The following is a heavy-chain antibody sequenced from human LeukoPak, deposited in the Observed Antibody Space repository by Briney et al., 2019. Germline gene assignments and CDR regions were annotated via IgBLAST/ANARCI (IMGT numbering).Heavy chain of an antibody. Sequence: GGSLRLSCAASGFAFIRFAMNWVRQAPGKGLEWVSSISSSGGNIYYADSVKGRFTISRDNAKNSLYLQMNSLRVEDTAVYYCARDPGDYWGQGTLVTVSS. V-gene: IGHV3-48*03. CDR1: GFAFIRFA. CDR2: ISSSGGNI. J-gene: IGHJ4*02. CDR3: ARDPGDY.